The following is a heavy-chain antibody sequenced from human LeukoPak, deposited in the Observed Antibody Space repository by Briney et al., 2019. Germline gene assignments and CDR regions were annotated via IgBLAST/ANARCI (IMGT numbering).Heavy chain of an antibody. V-gene: IGHV4-59*01. J-gene: IGHJ6*03. D-gene: IGHD3-10*01. CDR1: GGSISSYY. CDR2: ISYSGST. CDR3: ARVDYGSGSRYYYYFYMDV. Sequence: SETLSLTCTVSGGSISSYYWSWIRQPPGKGLEWIGYISYSGSTNYNPSLKSRVTMSLDTSRNQFSLKLSSVTAADTAVYSCARVDYGSGSRYYYYFYMDVWGKGTTVTASS.